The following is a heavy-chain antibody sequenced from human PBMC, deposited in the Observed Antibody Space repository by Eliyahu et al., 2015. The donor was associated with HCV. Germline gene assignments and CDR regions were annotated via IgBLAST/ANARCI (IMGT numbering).Heavy chain of an antibody. Sequence: QVQLQESGPGLVEPSQTLSLTCTVSGGSISSGAYYWSWIRQHPGKGLEWIGYIYYSGSTYYNPSLKSRVTISVDTSKNQFSLKLSSVTAADTAVYYCARVWNGQAYGMDVWGQGTTVTVSS. CDR2: IYYSGST. J-gene: IGHJ6*02. D-gene: IGHD1-1*01. CDR1: GGSISSGAYY. V-gene: IGHV4-31*03. CDR3: ARVWNGQAYGMDV.